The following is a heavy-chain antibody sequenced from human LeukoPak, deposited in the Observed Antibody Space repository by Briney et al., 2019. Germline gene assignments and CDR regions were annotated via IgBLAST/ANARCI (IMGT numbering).Heavy chain of an antibody. D-gene: IGHD6-19*01. V-gene: IGHV4-59*11. CDR3: ARGGSSDWYGIDY. J-gene: IGHJ4*02. CDR1: GGSISSHY. CDR2: VYYSGST. Sequence: PSETLSLTCTVSGGSISSHYWSWIRQPPGKGLEWIGCVYYSGSTNYNPSLKSRVTISVDTSKNQFSLDLSSVTAADTAVYYRARGGSSDWYGIDYWGQGTLVTVSS.